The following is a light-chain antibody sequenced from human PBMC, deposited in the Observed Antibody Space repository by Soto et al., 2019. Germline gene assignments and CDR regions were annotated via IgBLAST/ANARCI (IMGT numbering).Light chain of an antibody. CDR2: GVT. CDR1: SSDVGGYNY. V-gene: IGLV2-14*01. CDR3: SSYTSASTLLYL. J-gene: IGLJ1*01. Sequence: QSALTQPASVSGSPGQSITISCTGTSSDVGGYNYVSWYQQHPGIAPKLLIYGVTNRPSGVSTRFSGSKSGNTASLTISGLQAEDXADYHCSSYTSASTLLYLFGTGTKLTVL.